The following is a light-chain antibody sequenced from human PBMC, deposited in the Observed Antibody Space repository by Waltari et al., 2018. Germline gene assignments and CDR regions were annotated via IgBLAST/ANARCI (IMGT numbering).Light chain of an antibody. CDR1: QSVGRY. CDR2: AAS. Sequence: EVVLTQSPGTLSLPPGERDTLSCRASQSVGRYIVWYQQRPGQAPRLLIYAASSRAPGSSDRFSGSGFGTDFSLTISRLEPEDFAVYYCQNHERLPATCGQGTKVEIK. CDR3: QNHERLPAT. J-gene: IGKJ1*01. V-gene: IGKV3-20*01.